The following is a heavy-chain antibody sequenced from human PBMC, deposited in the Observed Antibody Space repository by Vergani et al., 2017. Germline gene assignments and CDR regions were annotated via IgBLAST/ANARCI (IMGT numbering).Heavy chain of an antibody. CDR1: GFTFSSYA. V-gene: IGHV3-23*01. CDR2: ISGSDRRT. Sequence: EVQLLESGGGLVQPGGSLRLSCAASGFTFSSYAMSWVRQAPGKGLEWVSAISGSDRRTHYADSVKGRFTISRDNSKNTLFLHMNSLRPEDTAVYYCAKAESTNVPDIVVVPAAIRYFDLWGRGTLVTVSS. J-gene: IGHJ2*01. D-gene: IGHD2-2*01. CDR3: AKAESTNVPDIVVVPAAIRYFDL.